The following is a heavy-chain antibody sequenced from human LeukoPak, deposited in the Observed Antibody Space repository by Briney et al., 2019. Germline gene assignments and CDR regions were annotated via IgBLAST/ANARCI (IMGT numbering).Heavy chain of an antibody. CDR3: AKDIHCSSTSCRSGGGYYYYYMDV. J-gene: IGHJ6*03. Sequence: GGSLRLSCTASGFTFSSYGMHWVRQAPGKGLEWVAFIRYDGSNKYYADSVKGRFTISRDNSKNTLYLQMNSLRAEDTAVYYCAKDIHCSSTSCRSGGGYYYYYMDVWGKGTTVTVSS. V-gene: IGHV3-30*02. CDR2: IRYDGSNK. CDR1: GFTFSSYG. D-gene: IGHD2-2*01.